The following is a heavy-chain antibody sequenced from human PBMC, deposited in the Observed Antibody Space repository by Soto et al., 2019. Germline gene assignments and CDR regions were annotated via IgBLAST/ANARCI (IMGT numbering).Heavy chain of an antibody. CDR3: AKDYRGPSQSPGDDGYFDY. J-gene: IGHJ4*02. CDR2: ISGSGDNT. D-gene: IGHD1-26*01. Sequence: GGSLRLPCAASGFTFSSYAMSWVRQAPGKGLEWVSAISGSGDNTYYAYSVKGRFTISRDNSKNTMYLQMNSLRVEDTAVYYCAKDYRGPSQSPGDDGYFDYWGQGTLVTVSS. CDR1: GFTFSSYA. V-gene: IGHV3-23*01.